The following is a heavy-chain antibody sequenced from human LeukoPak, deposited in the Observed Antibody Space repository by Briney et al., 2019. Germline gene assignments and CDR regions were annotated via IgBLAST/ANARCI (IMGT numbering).Heavy chain of an antibody. Sequence: PSETLSLTCAVYGGSFSGYYWSWLRQPPGKGLEGIGEINHSGSTNYNPSLKSRVTISVDTSKNQFSLKLSSVTAADTAVYYCARGFYGYSSSWYDYWGQGTLVTVSS. CDR1: GGSFSGYY. D-gene: IGHD6-13*01. J-gene: IGHJ4*02. CDR3: ARGFYGYSSSWYDY. CDR2: INHSGST. V-gene: IGHV4-34*01.